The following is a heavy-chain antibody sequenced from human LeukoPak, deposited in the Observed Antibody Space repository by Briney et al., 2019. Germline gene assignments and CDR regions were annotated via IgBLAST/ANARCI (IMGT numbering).Heavy chain of an antibody. CDR1: GFTFNNYA. V-gene: IGHV3-23*01. CDR3: ARSQAPAPIVYYFCYMDV. CDR2: IVGEGDFR. J-gene: IGHJ6*03. Sequence: HPGGSLRLSCEASGFTFNNYAMGWVRQAPGKGVEWVSTIVGEGDFRYYANSVKCRFTISRDNSKNTLFLQMTSLRAEDTDLYYYARSQAPAPIVYYFCYMDVWGKGTTVTVSS. D-gene: IGHD2-15*01.